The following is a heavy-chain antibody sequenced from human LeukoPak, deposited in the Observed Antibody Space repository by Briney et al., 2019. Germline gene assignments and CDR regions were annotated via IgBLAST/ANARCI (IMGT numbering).Heavy chain of an antibody. CDR1: GFTFSSYA. V-gene: IGHV3-23*01. CDR2: ISGSGGST. J-gene: IGHJ4*02. CDR3: AKAGYSSSWSNFDY. D-gene: IGHD6-13*01. Sequence: GGSLRLSCAASGFTFSSYAMSWVRQAPGKGLEWVSAISGSGGSTYYADSVKGRFTISRDNSKNTLYLQMNSLGAEDTAVYYCAKAGYSSSWSNFDYWGQGTLVTVSS.